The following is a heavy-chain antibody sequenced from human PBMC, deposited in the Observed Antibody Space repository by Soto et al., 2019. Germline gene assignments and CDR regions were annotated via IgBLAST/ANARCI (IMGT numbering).Heavy chain of an antibody. CDR1: GDSFNDYY. CDR2: INPNSGVT. CDR3: ARESGGATATLDYYYFYMDV. J-gene: IGHJ6*03. V-gene: IGHV1-2*04. D-gene: IGHD2-15*01. Sequence: QVQLVQSGAEVRKPGASVTVSCRSSGDSFNDYYIHWVRQAPGQGLEWMGWINPNSGVTKYAQKFQGWVSMTRDTPIRTVYMQLSRLRSDDTAVYYCARESGGATATLDYYYFYMDVWGIWTTVTVSS.